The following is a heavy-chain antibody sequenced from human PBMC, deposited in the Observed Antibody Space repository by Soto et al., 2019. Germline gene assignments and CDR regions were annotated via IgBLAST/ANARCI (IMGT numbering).Heavy chain of an antibody. V-gene: IGHV4-4*02. CDR1: GGSISSSNW. Sequence: SETLSLTCAFSGGSISSSNWWIWVRQPPGKGLEWIGEIYHSGSTNYNPSLESRVTISADTSTNIISLTLTSVTAADTAVYYCVRQGIGYVHGLVDVWGQGTTVTVSS. J-gene: IGHJ6*02. CDR2: IYHSGST. CDR3: VRQGIGYVHGLVDV. D-gene: IGHD5-12*01.